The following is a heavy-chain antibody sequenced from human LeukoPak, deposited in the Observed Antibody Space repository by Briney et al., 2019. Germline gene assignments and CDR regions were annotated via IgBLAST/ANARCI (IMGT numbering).Heavy chain of an antibody. J-gene: IGHJ3*02. CDR3: ARGGYDILTGYYIKDAFDI. CDR2: IYHSGST. D-gene: IGHD3-9*01. CDR1: GCSISSGYY. Sequence: SETLSLTCAVSGCSISSGYYWGWIRQPPGKGLEWIGSIYHSGSTYYNPSLKSRVTISVDTSKNQFSLKLSSVTAADTAVYYCARGGYDILTGYYIKDAFDIWGQGTMVTVSS. V-gene: IGHV4-38-2*01.